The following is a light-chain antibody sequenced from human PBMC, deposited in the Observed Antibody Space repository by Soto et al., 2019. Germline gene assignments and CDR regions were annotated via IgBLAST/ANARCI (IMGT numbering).Light chain of an antibody. V-gene: IGKV2D-29*02. CDR3: MQSTQLPPT. CDR1: QSLLHITGETF. CDR2: EVS. J-gene: IGKJ5*01. Sequence: DVVMTQTPLSLSVTPGQPASISCKSSQSLLHITGETFLFWYLQKPGQSRQLLIYEVSTRVSGVPDRFSGSGSGTDSTLEISRVETDDVGIYYCMQSTQLPPTFGQGTRLEIK.